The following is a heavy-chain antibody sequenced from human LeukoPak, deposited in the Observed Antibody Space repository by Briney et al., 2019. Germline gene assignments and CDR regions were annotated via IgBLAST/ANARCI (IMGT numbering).Heavy chain of an antibody. J-gene: IGHJ5*02. Sequence: GESLKISCQGSGYIFTTYWIGWVRQMPGKGLEWMGIIYPGDSDTRYSPSFQGQVTISADKSISTAYLQWSTLKASDTAMYYCAIAAAGSNWFDPWGQGTLVTVSS. CDR1: GYIFTTYW. V-gene: IGHV5-51*01. CDR2: IYPGDSDT. CDR3: AIAAAGSNWFDP. D-gene: IGHD6-13*01.